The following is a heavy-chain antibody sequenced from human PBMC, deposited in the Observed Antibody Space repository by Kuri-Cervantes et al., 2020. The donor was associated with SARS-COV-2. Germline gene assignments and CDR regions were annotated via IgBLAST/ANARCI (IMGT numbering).Heavy chain of an antibody. CDR2: IYYSGST. D-gene: IGHD4-23*01. CDR3: ARDRRWYQKRGDAFDI. CDR1: GGSISSSSYY. Sequence: SETLSLTCTVSGGSISSSSYYWGWIRQPPGKGLEWIGSIYYSGSTYYNPYLKSRVTIAVDTSRNQFSLKLSSVTAADTAVYYCARDRRWYQKRGDAFDIWGQGTMVTVSS. J-gene: IGHJ3*02. V-gene: IGHV4-39*07.